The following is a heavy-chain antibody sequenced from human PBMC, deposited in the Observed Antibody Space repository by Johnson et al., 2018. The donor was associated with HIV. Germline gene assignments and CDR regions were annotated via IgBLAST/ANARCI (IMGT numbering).Heavy chain of an antibody. J-gene: IGHJ3*02. D-gene: IGHD6-6*01. V-gene: IGHV3-20*04. CDR1: GFTFDDYA. Sequence: MLLVESGGGVVRPGGSLRLSCAASGFTFDDYAMSWVRQVPGKGLEWVSRINWNGGSTGYADSVKGRFTISRDNAKNSLYLQMNSLRAEDTAVYYCASLVGSSSGEAFDIWGQGTMVTVS. CDR3: ASLVGSSSGEAFDI. CDR2: INWNGGST.